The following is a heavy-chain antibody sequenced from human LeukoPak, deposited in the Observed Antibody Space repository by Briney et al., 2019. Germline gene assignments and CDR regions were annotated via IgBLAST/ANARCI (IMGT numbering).Heavy chain of an antibody. D-gene: IGHD3-22*01. J-gene: IGHJ4*02. Sequence: PSETLSLTCAVYGGSFSGYYWSWIRQPPGKGLEWIGEINHSGSTNYNPSLKSRVTISVDTSENQFSLKMSSVTAADTAVYFCARTTYYYDSSGYYYFHYFDYWGQGTLVTVSS. CDR1: GGSFSGYY. CDR2: INHSGST. V-gene: IGHV4-34*01. CDR3: ARTTYYYDSSGYYYFHYFDY.